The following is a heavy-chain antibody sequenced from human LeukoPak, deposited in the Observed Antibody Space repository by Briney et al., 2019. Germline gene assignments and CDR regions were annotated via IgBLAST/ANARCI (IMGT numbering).Heavy chain of an antibody. V-gene: IGHV4-39*07. Sequence: PSETLSLTCTVSGGSITSSSYYWGWIRQPPGKGLEWIGTMYYSGSTYYNPSLKSRVTLSVDTSKNQFSLKMSSVTAADTAVYYCARKVTTVVNDAFDIWGQGTMVTVSS. D-gene: IGHD4-23*01. J-gene: IGHJ3*02. CDR2: MYYSGST. CDR1: GGSITSSSYY. CDR3: ARKVTTVVNDAFDI.